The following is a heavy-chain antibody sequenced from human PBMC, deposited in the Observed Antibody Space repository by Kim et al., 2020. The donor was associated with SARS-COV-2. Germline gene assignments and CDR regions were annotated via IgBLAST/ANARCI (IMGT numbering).Heavy chain of an antibody. CDR3: ARDRVRQQLVDYYYYGMDV. CDR1: GDSVSSNSAA. Sequence: SQTLSLTCAISGDSVSSNSAAWNWIRQSPSRGLEWLGRTYYRSKWYNDYAVSVKSRITINPDTSKNQFSLQLNSVTPEDTAVYYCARDRVRQQLVDYYYYGMDVWGQGTTVTVSS. CDR2: TYYRSKWYN. J-gene: IGHJ6*02. D-gene: IGHD6-13*01. V-gene: IGHV6-1*01.